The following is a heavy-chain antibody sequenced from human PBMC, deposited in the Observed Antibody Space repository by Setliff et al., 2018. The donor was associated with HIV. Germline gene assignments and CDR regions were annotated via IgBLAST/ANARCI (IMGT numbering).Heavy chain of an antibody. CDR3: ARHRAQRGSGTYYDDWFDP. D-gene: IGHD3-10*01. J-gene: IGHJ5*02. CDR1: GGSLIGYY. V-gene: IGHV4-34*01. CDR2: VHYSGRP. Sequence: SETLSLTCAAYGGSLIGYYWSWIRQTPGKGQEWIGEVHYSGRPAYNPSLQSRVAISVDMYRNQFFLRLTSVTAADTSVYYCARHRAQRGSGTYYDDWFDPWGQGTLVTVSS.